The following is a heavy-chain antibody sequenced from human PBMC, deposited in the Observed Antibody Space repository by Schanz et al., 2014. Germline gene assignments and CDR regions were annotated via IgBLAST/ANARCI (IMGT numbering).Heavy chain of an antibody. CDR2: ITDGGST. Sequence: EVHLVESGGGLVQPGGSLRLSCAASGLTFRAYWMHWVRQVPGKGLQWVSRITDGGSTSYADFVKGRFTISRDNAKNTLYLQMNSLRDEDTAVYYCARGPSRGTYYYGMDVWGQGTTVTVSS. CDR3: ARGPSRGTYYYGMDV. V-gene: IGHV3-74*01. J-gene: IGHJ6*02. D-gene: IGHD2-2*01. CDR1: GLTFRAYW.